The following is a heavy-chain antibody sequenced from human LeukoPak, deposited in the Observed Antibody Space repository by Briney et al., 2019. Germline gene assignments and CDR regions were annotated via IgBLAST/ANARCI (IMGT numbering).Heavy chain of an antibody. CDR2: ISSSSSYI. V-gene: IGHV3-21*01. J-gene: IGHJ5*02. Sequence: GGSLRLSCAASGFTFSRYSMNWVRQAPGKGLQWGSAISSSSSYIYYADSVKGRFTISRDNAKNSLYLQMNSLRAEDTAVYYCAREVDEDGYNFGFDPWGQGTLVTVSS. D-gene: IGHD5-24*01. CDR1: GFTFSRYS. CDR3: AREVDEDGYNFGFDP.